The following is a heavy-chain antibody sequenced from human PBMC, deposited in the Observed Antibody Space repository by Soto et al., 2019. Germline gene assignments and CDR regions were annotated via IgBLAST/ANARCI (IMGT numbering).Heavy chain of an antibody. V-gene: IGHV1-18*01. CDR2: ISAYNGNT. CDR3: ARRYCISTSCPNDAFDI. Sequence: ASVKVSCKASGYTFTSYGISWVRQAPGQGLEWMGWISAYNGNTNYAQKLQGRVTMTTDTSTSTAYMELRSLRSDDTALYYCARRYCISTSCPNDAFDIWGQGTMVTV. D-gene: IGHD2-2*01. J-gene: IGHJ3*02. CDR1: GYTFTSYG.